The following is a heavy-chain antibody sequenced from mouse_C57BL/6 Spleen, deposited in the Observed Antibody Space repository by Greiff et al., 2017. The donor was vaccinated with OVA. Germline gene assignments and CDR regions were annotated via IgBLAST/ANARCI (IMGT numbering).Heavy chain of an antibody. CDR2: ISYDGSN. CDR3: AREHGSSPFAY. CDR1: GYSITSGYY. D-gene: IGHD1-1*01. J-gene: IGHJ3*01. Sequence: EVKLVESGPGLVKPSQSLSLTCSVTGYSITSGYYWNWIRQFPGNKLEWMGYISYDGSNNYNPSLKNRISITRDTSKNQFFLKLNSVTTEDTATYYCAREHGSSPFAYWGQGTLVTVSA. V-gene: IGHV3-6*01.